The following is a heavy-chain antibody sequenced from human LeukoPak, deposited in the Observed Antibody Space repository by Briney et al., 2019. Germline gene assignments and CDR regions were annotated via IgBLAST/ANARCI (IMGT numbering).Heavy chain of an antibody. D-gene: IGHD3-10*01. CDR1: GYSISSGYY. CDR2: INHSGST. J-gene: IGHJ5*02. Sequence: PSETLSLTCTVSGYSISSGYYWGWIRQPPGKGLEWIGEINHSGSTNYNPSLKSRVTISVDTSKNQFSLKLSSVTAADTAVYYCARESITMVRGVIRNWFDPWGQGTLVTVSS. V-gene: IGHV4-38-2*02. CDR3: ARESITMVRGVIRNWFDP.